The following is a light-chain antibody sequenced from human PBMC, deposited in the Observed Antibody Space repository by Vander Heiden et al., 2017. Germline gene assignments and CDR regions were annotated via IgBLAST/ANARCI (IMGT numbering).Light chain of an antibody. CDR3: QQYNTYWT. Sequence: DIQMTQSPSTLSASVGDRVTITCRASQSISSSLDWYQQKPGKAPKLLIYLASRLESGVPSRFSGSGSGTEFTLTISSLQPDDFATYYCQQYNTYWTFGPGTKVEIK. V-gene: IGKV1-5*03. CDR2: LAS. CDR1: QSISSS. J-gene: IGKJ1*01.